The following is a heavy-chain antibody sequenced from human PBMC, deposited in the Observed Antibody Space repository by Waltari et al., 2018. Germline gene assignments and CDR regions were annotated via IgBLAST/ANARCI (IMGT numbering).Heavy chain of an antibody. CDR3: ARDRGYFDY. V-gene: IGHV3-7*01. CDR2: IKEDGGEK. J-gene: IGHJ4*02. D-gene: IGHD3-10*01. CDR1: GLPFCTFG. Sequence: EVQLVESGGGLVQPGGSLRLSCAASGLPFCTFGMRWVRQAPGKGLEWVASIKEDGGEKYYVDSLKGRIIISRDNAKNSLYLQMNSLRVEDTAVYYCARDRGYFDYWGLGTLVTVSS.